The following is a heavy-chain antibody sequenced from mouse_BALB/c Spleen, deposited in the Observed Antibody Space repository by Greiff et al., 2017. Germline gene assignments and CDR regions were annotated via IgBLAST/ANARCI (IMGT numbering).Heavy chain of an antibody. D-gene: IGHD2-1*01. J-gene: IGHJ1*01. V-gene: IGHV3-8*02. CDR3: ARKEGDGNDWYFDV. CDR2: ISYSGST. CDR1: GDSFTSGY. Sequence: EVKLMQSGPSLVKPSQTLYLTCSATGDSFTSGYWNWIRKFPGHKLEYMGYISYSGSTSYYPPLKSRISITRDTSKTQYYLMLNSVTTEDTATYYCARKEGDGNDWYFDVWGAGTTVTVSS.